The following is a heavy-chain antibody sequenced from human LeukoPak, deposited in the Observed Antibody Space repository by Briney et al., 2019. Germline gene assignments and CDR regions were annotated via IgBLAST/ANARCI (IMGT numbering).Heavy chain of an antibody. D-gene: IGHD3-22*01. Sequence: SGPTLLNPTHTLTLTCTFSGFSLNTRGVSVGWIPQPPGRALEWLALIYWDADSRYSPSLKSRLTITKDTSKNQVVLTMTNMAPVDTATYFCAHRKNYYDSSVFDNWGQGTLVTVSS. J-gene: IGHJ4*02. CDR1: GFSLNTRGVS. V-gene: IGHV2-5*02. CDR3: AHRKNYYDSSVFDN. CDR2: IYWDADS.